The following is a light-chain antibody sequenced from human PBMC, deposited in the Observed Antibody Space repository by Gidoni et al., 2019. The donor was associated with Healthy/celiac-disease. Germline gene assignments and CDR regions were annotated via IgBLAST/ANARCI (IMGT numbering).Light chain of an antibody. CDR2: DAS. Sequence: DIQTTQSPSSLSASVGDRVTITCQASQDISNYLNWYQQKPGKAPKLLIYDASNLETGVPSRFSGSGSGTDFTFTISSLQPEDIATYYCQQYDNLPRFGPGTKVDIK. V-gene: IGKV1-33*01. J-gene: IGKJ3*01. CDR1: QDISNY. CDR3: QQYDNLPR.